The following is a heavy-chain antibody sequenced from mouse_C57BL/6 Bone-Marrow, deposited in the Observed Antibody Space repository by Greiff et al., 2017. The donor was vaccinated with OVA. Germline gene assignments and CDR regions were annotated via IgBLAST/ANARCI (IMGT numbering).Heavy chain of an antibody. CDR1: GYSFTGYY. D-gene: IGHD1-1*01. V-gene: IGHV1-42*01. CDR2: INPSTGGT. J-gene: IGHJ3*01. CDR3: ARSFYYSSPFAY. Sequence: EVTLQESGPELVKPGASVKISCKASGYSFTGYYMNWVKQSPEKSLEWIGEINPSTGGTTYNQKFKAKAPLTVDKSSSTAYMLLKSLTSEDSAVYYCARSFYYSSPFAYWGQGTLVTVSA.